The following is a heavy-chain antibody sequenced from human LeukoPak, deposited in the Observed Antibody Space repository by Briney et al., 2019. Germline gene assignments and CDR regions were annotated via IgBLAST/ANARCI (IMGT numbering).Heavy chain of an antibody. V-gene: IGHV4-39*01. Sequence: SETLSLTCAASGGSISSSSYYWGWIRQPPGKGPEWIGSIYYSGSTYYNPSLKSRVTISVDTSKNQFSLKLSSVTAADTAVYYCARRDGSLDYWGQGTLVTVSS. J-gene: IGHJ4*02. CDR1: GGSISSSSYY. CDR2: IYYSGST. CDR3: ARRDGSLDY. D-gene: IGHD1-26*01.